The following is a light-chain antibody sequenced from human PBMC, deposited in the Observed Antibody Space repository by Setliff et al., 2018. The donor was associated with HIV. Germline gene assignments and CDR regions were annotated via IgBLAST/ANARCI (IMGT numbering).Light chain of an antibody. Sequence: QLVLSQSSSASASLGSSVKLTCTLSSGHSNNIIAWHQQQPGKAPRYLMKVEGSGSYNKGSGVPDRFSGSSSGADRYLTTSNLQSEDEADYYCETWDNNSWVFGGGTKVTVL. V-gene: IGLV4-60*03. CDR3: ETWDNNSWV. CDR1: SGHSNNI. J-gene: IGLJ3*02. CDR2: VEGSGSY.